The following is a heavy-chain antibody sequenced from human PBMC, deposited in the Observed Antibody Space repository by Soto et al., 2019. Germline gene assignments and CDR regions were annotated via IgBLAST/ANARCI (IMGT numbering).Heavy chain of an antibody. CDR2: ISYDGNVA. D-gene: IGHD1-1*01. Sequence: QVQLVESGGGVVQPGRSLRLSCAASGFTFSNYGMHWVRQAPGKGLEWVIVISYDGNVAYYAGSVKGRFTISRDNSKNTLYLQMNSLRTEDTAMYYCAKEGPITNWYFDSWGQGTLVTVSS. CDR3: AKEGPITNWYFDS. V-gene: IGHV3-30*18. CDR1: GFTFSNYG. J-gene: IGHJ4*02.